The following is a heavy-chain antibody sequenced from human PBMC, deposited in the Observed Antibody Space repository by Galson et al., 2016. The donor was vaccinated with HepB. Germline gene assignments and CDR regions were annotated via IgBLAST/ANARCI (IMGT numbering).Heavy chain of an antibody. CDR3: ARHGDKDDFGSEYYPHYGDY. CDR1: GYIFTNYW. Sequence: SGAEVKKPGESLRISCRGSGYIFTNYWITWVRQMPGKGLEWMGRIDPSDSYSDYSPSFQGHVTISVDKSISTAYLQWTSLTASDTAMYYGARHGDKDDFGSEYYPHYGDYWGQGSLVTVSS. J-gene: IGHJ4*02. D-gene: IGHD3-3*01. V-gene: IGHV5-10-1*01. CDR2: IDPSDSYS.